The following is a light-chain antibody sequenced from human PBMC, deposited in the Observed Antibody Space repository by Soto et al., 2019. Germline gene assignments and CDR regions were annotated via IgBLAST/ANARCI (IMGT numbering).Light chain of an antibody. Sequence: IVMTQSPDSLAVSLGERATINCKSSQSVLYSSNNKNYLAWYQQKPGQPPKLLIYWASTREYGVPDRFSGSGSGIDFTLTISNLQAEDVAVYCCQQDYTTPSWTFGQGTKVEIK. J-gene: IGKJ1*01. CDR3: QQDYTTPSWT. V-gene: IGKV4-1*01. CDR1: QSVLYSSNNKNY. CDR2: WAS.